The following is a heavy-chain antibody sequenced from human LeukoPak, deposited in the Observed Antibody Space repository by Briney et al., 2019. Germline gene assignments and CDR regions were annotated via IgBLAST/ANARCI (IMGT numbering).Heavy chain of an antibody. V-gene: IGHV3-30*02. CDR2: IRYDGTNK. Sequence: PGGSLRLSCAASGFTFSSYGMHWVRQAPGKGLEWVAFIRYDGTNKYYAYSVKGRFTISRDNSKNTLYLQMNSLRAEDTAVFYCAKASNYGGNADWGQGTLVTVSS. CDR3: AKASNYGGNAD. J-gene: IGHJ4*02. D-gene: IGHD4-23*01. CDR1: GFTFSSYG.